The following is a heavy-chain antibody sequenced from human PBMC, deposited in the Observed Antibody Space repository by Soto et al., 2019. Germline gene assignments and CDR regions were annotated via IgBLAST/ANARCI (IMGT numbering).Heavy chain of an antibody. D-gene: IGHD3-22*01. CDR1: GGSFSGYY. J-gene: IGHJ6*02. CDR2: LNPSGSA. Sequence: SETLSLTCAVSGGSFSGYYWTWIRQPPGQGLERIGELNPSGSAHYSPSLRSRLTISLDTSKNHFSLNLRAVTAADTAVYYCASLYDTSGYYYRYYYYGMDVWGQGTTVTVSS. CDR3: ASLYDTSGYYYRYYYYGMDV. V-gene: IGHV4-34*01.